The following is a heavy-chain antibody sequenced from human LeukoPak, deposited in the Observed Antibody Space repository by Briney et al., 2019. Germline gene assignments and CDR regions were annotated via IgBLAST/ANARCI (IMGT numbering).Heavy chain of an antibody. CDR3: ARDRPRGSYYYGELPFDY. CDR1: GYTFTSYG. V-gene: IGHV1-18*01. J-gene: IGHJ4*02. CDR2: ISAYNGNT. Sequence: GASVKVSCKASGYTFTSYGISWVRQAPGQGLEWMGWISAYNGNTNYAQKLQGRVTMTTDTSTSTAYMELRSLRSDDTAVYYCARDRPRGSYYYGELPFDYWGQGTLVTVSS. D-gene: IGHD1-26*01.